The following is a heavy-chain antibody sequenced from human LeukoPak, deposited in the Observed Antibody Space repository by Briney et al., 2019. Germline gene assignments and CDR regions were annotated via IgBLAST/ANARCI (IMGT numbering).Heavy chain of an antibody. CDR3: ARLRLGSSGWSYEYYYYGMDV. V-gene: IGHV4-4*02. D-gene: IGHD6-19*01. Sequence: SGTLSLTCAVSGGSISSSNWWSWVRQPPGKGLEWIGEIYHSGSTNYNPSLKSRVTISVDTSKNQFSLKLSSVTAADTAVYYCARLRLGSSGWSYEYYYYGMDVWGQGTTVTVSS. CDR2: IYHSGST. CDR1: GGSISSSNW. J-gene: IGHJ6*02.